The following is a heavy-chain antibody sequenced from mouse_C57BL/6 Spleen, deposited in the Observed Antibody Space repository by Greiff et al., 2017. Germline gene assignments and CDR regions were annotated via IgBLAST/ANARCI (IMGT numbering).Heavy chain of an antibody. J-gene: IGHJ2*01. Sequence: VKLQQPGAELVKPGASVKLSCKASGYTFTSYWMHWVKQRPGQGLEWIGMIHPNSGSTNYNEKFKSKATLTVDKSSSTAYMQLSSLTSEDSAVYYCARSPDSSYDYFDYWGQGTTLTVSS. V-gene: IGHV1-64*01. CDR3: ARSPDSSYDYFDY. D-gene: IGHD1-1*01. CDR1: GYTFTSYW. CDR2: IHPNSGST.